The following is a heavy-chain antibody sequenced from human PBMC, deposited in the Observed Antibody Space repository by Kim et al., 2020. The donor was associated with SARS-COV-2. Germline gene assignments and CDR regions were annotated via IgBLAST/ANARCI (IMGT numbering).Heavy chain of an antibody. CDR2: ISSSSSYI. D-gene: IGHD3-10*01. J-gene: IGHJ4*02. V-gene: IGHV3-21*01. Sequence: GGSLRLSCAASGFTFSSYSMNWVRQAPGKGLEWVSSISSSSSYIYYADSVKGRFTISRDNAKNSLYLQMNSLRAEDTAVYYCARDLIAPDSMVRGESVDYWGQGTMVTVSS. CDR1: GFTFSSYS. CDR3: ARDLIAPDSMVRGESVDY.